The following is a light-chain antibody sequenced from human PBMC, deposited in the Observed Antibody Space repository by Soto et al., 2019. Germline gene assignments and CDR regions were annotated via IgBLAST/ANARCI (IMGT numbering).Light chain of an antibody. CDR3: QQYNSYSEA. CDR2: AAS. Sequence: DIQITHAPSSLSASVEDRVIITCRASQSISNPLNWYQQKPGKAPKRLIFAASALQSGVPSRFSGSGSGTEFTLTISSLQPEDFAAYYCQQYNSYSEAFGQGTKVDIK. V-gene: IGKV1-17*01. CDR1: QSISNP. J-gene: IGKJ1*01.